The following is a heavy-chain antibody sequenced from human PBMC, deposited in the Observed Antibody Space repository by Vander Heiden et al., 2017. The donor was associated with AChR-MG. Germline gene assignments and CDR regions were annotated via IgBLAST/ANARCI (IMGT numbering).Heavy chain of an antibody. J-gene: IGHJ3*02. V-gene: IGHV1-69*01. CDR3: ARAISGYDAFDI. CDR1: GGNFSSYA. Sequence: QVQLVQSGAEVKKPGSSVKVCCQASGGNFSSYAIGWVRRAQGQGLEWIGVIIPIFGTANYAQKFQGRVTITADESTSTAYMELSSLRSEDTAVYYCARAISGYDAFDIWGQGTMVTVSS. CDR2: IIPIFGTA. D-gene: IGHD3-22*01.